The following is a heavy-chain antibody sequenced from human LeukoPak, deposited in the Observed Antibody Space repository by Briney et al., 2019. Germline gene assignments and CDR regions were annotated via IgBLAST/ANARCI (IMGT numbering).Heavy chain of an antibody. V-gene: IGHV3-11*01. Sequence: GESLRLSCAASGFTFSDYYMSWIRQAPGKGLEWVSYISSSGSTIYYADSVKGRFTISRDNAKNSLYLQMNSLRAEDTAVYYCARSPLMIREGLFDYWGQGTLVTVSS. CDR2: ISSSGSTI. D-gene: IGHD3-16*01. CDR3: ARSPLMIREGLFDY. CDR1: GFTFSDYY. J-gene: IGHJ4*02.